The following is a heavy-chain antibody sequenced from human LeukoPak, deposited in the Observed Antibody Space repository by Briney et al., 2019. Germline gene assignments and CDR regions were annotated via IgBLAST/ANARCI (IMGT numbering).Heavy chain of an antibody. CDR3: ARVAVPAANYFDY. J-gene: IGHJ4*02. D-gene: IGHD2-2*01. CDR2: IYHSGST. V-gene: IGHV4-30-2*01. Sequence: SETLSLTCTVSGGSMSSSSYYWSWIRQPPGKGLEWIGYIYHSGSTYYNPSLKSRVTISVDRSKNQFSLKLSSVTAADTAVYYCARVAVPAANYFDYWGQGTLVTVSS. CDR1: GGSMSSSSYY.